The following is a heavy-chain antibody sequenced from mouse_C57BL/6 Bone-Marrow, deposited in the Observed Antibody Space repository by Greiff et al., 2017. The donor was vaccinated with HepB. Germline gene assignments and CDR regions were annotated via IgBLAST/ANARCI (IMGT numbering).Heavy chain of an antibody. Sequence: VKLQESGPGLVQPSQSLSITCTVSGFSLTSYGVHWVRQSPGKGLEWLGVIWRGGSTDYNAAFMSRLSITKDNSKSQVFFKMNSLQADDTAIYYCAKDGGYDGTEFAYWGQGTLVTVSA. D-gene: IGHD2-2*01. CDR1: GFSLTSYG. CDR2: IWRGGST. J-gene: IGHJ3*01. V-gene: IGHV2-5*01. CDR3: AKDGGYDGTEFAY.